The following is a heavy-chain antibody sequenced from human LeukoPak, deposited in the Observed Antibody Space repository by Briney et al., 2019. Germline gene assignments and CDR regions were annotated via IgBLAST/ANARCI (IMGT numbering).Heavy chain of an antibody. V-gene: IGHV3-23*01. CDR2: ISGSGTGT. Sequence: QPGGSLRLSCAASGFTFSSYAMSWVRQAPGEGLEWVSTISGSGTGTYYADSVKGRFTISRDNSKYTLYLQMNSLRADDTAVYYCAKGGYSSGWRNYFDYWGQGTLVTVSS. CDR1: GFTFSSYA. J-gene: IGHJ4*02. CDR3: AKGGYSSGWRNYFDY. D-gene: IGHD6-19*01.